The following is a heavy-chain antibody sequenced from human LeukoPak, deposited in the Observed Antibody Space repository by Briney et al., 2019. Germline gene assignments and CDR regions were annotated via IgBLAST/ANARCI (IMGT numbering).Heavy chain of an antibody. V-gene: IGHV4-39*01. J-gene: IGHJ3*02. CDR3: ARWGREQLWLSDAFDI. CDR1: GGSISSSSYY. CDR2: IYYSGST. Sequence: SETLSLTCTVSGGSISSSSYYWGWIRQPPGKGLEWIGSIYYSGSTYYNPSLKSRVTISVDTSKNQFSLKLSPVTAADTAVYYCARWGREQLWLSDAFDIWGQGTMVAVSS. D-gene: IGHD5-18*01.